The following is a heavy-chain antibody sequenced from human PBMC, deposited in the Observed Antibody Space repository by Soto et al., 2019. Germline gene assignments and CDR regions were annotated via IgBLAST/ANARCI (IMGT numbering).Heavy chain of an antibody. D-gene: IGHD3-10*01. V-gene: IGHV4-34*01. CDR1: GGSFSGYY. CDR3: ARRQRGVRGVIIPYNWFDP. J-gene: IGHJ5*02. CDR2: INHSGST. Sequence: SETLSLTCAVYGGSFSGYYWSWIRQPPGKGLEWIGEINHSGSTNYNPSLKSRVTISVDTSKNQFSLKLSSVTAADTAVYYCARRQRGVRGVIIPYNWFDPWGQGTLVTVSS.